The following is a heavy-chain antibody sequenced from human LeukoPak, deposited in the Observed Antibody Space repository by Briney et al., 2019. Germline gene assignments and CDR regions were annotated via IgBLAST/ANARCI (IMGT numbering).Heavy chain of an antibody. CDR3: ARSFTYYDFWSGHRCYFDY. CDR1: GYTFTSYG. J-gene: IGHJ4*02. Sequence: ASVKVSCKASGYTFTSYGISWVRQAPGQGLEWMGWINPNTGGTNYAQKFQGRVTMTRDTSIRTVYMELSRLRYDDTAVYYCARSFTYYDFWSGHRCYFDYWGQGTLVTVSS. V-gene: IGHV1-2*02. D-gene: IGHD3-3*01. CDR2: INPNTGGT.